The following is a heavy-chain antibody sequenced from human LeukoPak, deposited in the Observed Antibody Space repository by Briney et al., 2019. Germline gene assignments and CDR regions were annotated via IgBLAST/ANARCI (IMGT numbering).Heavy chain of an antibody. CDR1: GFTFSSYA. CDR3: ARDRGYSYSPFDY. Sequence: PGGSLRLSCAASGFTFSSYAMHWVRQAPGKGLEWVAVISYDGSNKYYADSVKGRFTISRDNSKNTLYLQMNSLRAEDTAVYYCARDRGYSYSPFDYCGQGTLVTVSS. CDR2: ISYDGSNK. V-gene: IGHV3-30-3*01. D-gene: IGHD5-18*01. J-gene: IGHJ4*02.